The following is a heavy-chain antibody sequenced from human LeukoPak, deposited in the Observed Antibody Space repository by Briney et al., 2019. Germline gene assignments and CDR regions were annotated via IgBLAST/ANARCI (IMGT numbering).Heavy chain of an antibody. V-gene: IGHV4-4*07. CDR1: GASISNYY. CDR3: ASSYTVRGVIWEDY. J-gene: IGHJ4*02. Sequence: PSETLSLTCTVSGASISNYYWSWIRQPAGKGLEWIGRISTSGSTNYNPSLKSRVTMSVDTSKNQFSLKLSSVTAADTAVYYCASSYTVRGVIWEDYWGQGTLVTVSS. D-gene: IGHD3-10*01. CDR2: ISTSGST.